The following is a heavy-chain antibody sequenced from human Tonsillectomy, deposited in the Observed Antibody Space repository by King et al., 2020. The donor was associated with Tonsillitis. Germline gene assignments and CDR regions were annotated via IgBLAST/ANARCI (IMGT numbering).Heavy chain of an antibody. Sequence: VQLVESGGGVVQPGRSLRLSCEASGFTFTNYAMHWVRQAPGKGLEWLAVLSYDGDDKYYGDSVKDRFTISRDTSKNTLYLEMNSLRAEDTAVYYCARDRDTYTFYYYYGLYVWGQGATVTVAS. CDR3: ARDRDTYTFYYYYGLYV. D-gene: IGHD3-16*01. CDR2: LSYDGDDK. CDR1: GFTFTNYA. V-gene: IGHV3-30*04. J-gene: IGHJ6*02.